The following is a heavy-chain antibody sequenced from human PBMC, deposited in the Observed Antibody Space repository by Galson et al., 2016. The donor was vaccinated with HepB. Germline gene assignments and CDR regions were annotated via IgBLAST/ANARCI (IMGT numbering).Heavy chain of an antibody. V-gene: IGHV4-39*01. CDR1: GGSIRGSIYY. D-gene: IGHD3-9*01. Sequence: SETLSLTCTVSGGSIRGSIYYWGWIRQPPGKGLEWIGRIYHSGNTYYSPSLSPSLKSRVTISVDTSKNQFSLKLRSVTAADTAVYYCASHDDSDWDYWGQGTLVTVSP. CDR3: ASHDDSDWDY. J-gene: IGHJ4*02. CDR2: IYHSGNT.